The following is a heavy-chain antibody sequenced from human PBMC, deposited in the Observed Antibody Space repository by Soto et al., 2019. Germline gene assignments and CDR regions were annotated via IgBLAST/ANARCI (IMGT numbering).Heavy chain of an antibody. D-gene: IGHD3-3*01. V-gene: IGHV3-30-3*01. CDR2: ISYDGSNK. Sequence: QVQLVESGGGVVQPGRSLRLSCAASGFTFSSYAMHWVRQAPGKGLEWVAVISYDGSNKYYADSVKGRFTSYRDNSKNTLYLQMHSVRAEDTAVYYCEREMWYYDFWSCYYPNGMDVWGQGTTVTVSS. J-gene: IGHJ6*02. CDR3: EREMWYYDFWSCYYPNGMDV. CDR1: GFTFSSYA.